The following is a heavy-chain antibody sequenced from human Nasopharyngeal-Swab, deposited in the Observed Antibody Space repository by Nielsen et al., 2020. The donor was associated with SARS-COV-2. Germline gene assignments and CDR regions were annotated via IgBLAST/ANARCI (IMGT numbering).Heavy chain of an antibody. CDR2: ISWNSGSI. CDR1: GFTFDDYA. Sequence: SLRLSCAASGFTFDDYAMHWVRQAPGKGLEWVSGISWNSGSIGYADSVKGRFTISRDNAKNSLYLQMNSLRAEDMALYYCAKATNARYDFWSGSFDYWGQLTLVTVSS. CDR3: AKATNARYDFWSGSFDY. V-gene: IGHV3-9*03. D-gene: IGHD3-3*01. J-gene: IGHJ4*02.